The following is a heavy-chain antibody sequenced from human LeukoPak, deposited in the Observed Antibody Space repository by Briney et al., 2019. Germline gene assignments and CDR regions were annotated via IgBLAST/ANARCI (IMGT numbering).Heavy chain of an antibody. J-gene: IGHJ4*02. D-gene: IGHD3-3*01. CDR3: ARVADYDFWSGYPTLKGPYYFDY. CDR1: GYTFTSYD. V-gene: IGHV1-8*02. Sequence: GASVKVSCKASGYTFTSYDINWVRQATGQGLEWMGWMNPNSGNTGYAQKLQGRVTMTTDTSTSTAYMELRSLRPNDTAVYYCARVADYDFWSGYPTLKGPYYFDYWGQGTLVTVSS. CDR2: MNPNSGNT.